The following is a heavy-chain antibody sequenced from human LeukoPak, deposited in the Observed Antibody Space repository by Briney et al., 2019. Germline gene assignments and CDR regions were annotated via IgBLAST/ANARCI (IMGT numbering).Heavy chain of an antibody. D-gene: IGHD1-26*01. Sequence: ASVKVSCKASGYTFTSYDINWVRQATGQGLEWMGWMNPNSGNTGYAQKFQGRVTMTRNTSISTAYMELSSLRSEDTAVYYCARSTWEQYNWFDPWGQGTLVTVSS. CDR3: ARSTWEQYNWFDP. V-gene: IGHV1-8*02. CDR2: MNPNSGNT. CDR1: GYTFTSYD. J-gene: IGHJ5*02.